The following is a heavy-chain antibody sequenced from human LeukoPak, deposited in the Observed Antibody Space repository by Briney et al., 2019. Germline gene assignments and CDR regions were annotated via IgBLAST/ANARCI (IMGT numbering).Heavy chain of an antibody. Sequence: PGGSLRLSCAASGLTISSYSMNWVRQAPGKGLQWVSYISSSSSTIYYADSVKGRFTISRDNSKNTLYLQMNSLRAEDTAVYYCAKVRSTVTTDYYYYMDVWGKGTTVTISS. CDR1: GLTISSYS. D-gene: IGHD4-17*01. J-gene: IGHJ6*03. V-gene: IGHV3-48*01. CDR2: ISSSSSTI. CDR3: AKVRSTVTTDYYYYMDV.